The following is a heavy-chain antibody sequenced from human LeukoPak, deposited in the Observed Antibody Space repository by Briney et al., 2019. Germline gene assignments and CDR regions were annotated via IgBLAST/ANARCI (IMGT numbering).Heavy chain of an antibody. CDR2: INQLGSER. CDR3: AANGGPFDF. Sequence: PGGSLRLSCTAAGFTFSSYWMSWVRQAPGKGLEWVANINQLGSERNYVDSVRGRFTISRDNAKNSLYLQMNSLRAEDTAVYYCAANGGPFDFWGQGPLVTVSS. D-gene: IGHD4-23*01. J-gene: IGHJ4*02. CDR1: GFTFSSYW. V-gene: IGHV3-7*05.